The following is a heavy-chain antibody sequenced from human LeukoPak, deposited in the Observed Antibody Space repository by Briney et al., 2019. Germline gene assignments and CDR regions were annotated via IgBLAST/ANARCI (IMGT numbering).Heavy chain of an antibody. D-gene: IGHD6-6*01. CDR2: ISSSSSYI. V-gene: IGHV3-21*01. J-gene: IGHJ6*03. Sequence: GGSLRLSCAASGFTFSSYSMNWVRQAPGKGLEWVSSISSSSSYIYYADSVKGRFTISRDNAKNSLYLQMNSLRAEDTAVYYCARDGSGPYSSSSGGYYYYMDVWGKGTTVTVSS. CDR3: ARDGSGPYSSSSGGYYYYMDV. CDR1: GFTFSSYS.